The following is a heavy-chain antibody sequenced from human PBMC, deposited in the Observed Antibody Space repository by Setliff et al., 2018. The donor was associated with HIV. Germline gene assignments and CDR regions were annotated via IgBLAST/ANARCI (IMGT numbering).Heavy chain of an antibody. CDR2: IRADGINK. D-gene: IGHD3-22*01. CDR1: GFTFSSYG. CDR3: AKDISGYSY. J-gene: IGHJ4*02. Sequence: HPGGSLRLSCAASGFTFSSYGMHWVRQAPGKGLEWVAFIRADGINKYHADSVKGRFTISRDNSKNTLYLEMNNLRTEDTAAYYCAKDISGYSYWGQGTPVTVSS. V-gene: IGHV3-30*02.